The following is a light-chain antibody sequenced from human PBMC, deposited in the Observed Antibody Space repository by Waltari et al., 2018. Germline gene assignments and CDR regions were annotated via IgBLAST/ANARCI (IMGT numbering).Light chain of an antibody. V-gene: IGKV1-5*03. Sequence: DIQMTQSPSTLSASVGDRVTITCRASQSISSWLAWYQQKPGKAPKLLIYKASSLESGVPSRFSGSGSGTEFTLTISSLQPDDFATYYCQQYFTFPWTFGRGTKVEI. J-gene: IGKJ1*01. CDR3: QQYFTFPWT. CDR1: QSISSW. CDR2: KAS.